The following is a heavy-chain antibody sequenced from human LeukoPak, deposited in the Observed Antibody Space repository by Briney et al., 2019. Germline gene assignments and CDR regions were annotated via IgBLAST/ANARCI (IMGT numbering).Heavy chain of an antibody. J-gene: IGHJ6*03. CDR1: GGTFSSYA. CDR2: IIPIFGTA. V-gene: IGHV1-69*05. CDR3: ARDAYDSSGYSRYYYYYYYMDV. Sequence: ASVKVSCKASGGTFSSYAISWVRQAPGQGLEWMGGIIPIFGTANYAQKFQGRVTITTDESTSTAYMELSSLRSEDTAVYYCARDAYDSSGYSRYYYYYYYMDVWGKGTTVTVSS. D-gene: IGHD3-22*01.